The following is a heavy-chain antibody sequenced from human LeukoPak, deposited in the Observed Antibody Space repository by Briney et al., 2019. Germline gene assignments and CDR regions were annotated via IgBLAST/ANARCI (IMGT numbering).Heavy chain of an antibody. D-gene: IGHD6-19*01. Sequence: GGSLRLSCAASGFTFSSYEMNWVRQAPGKGLEWVSYISSGSTIYVADSVKGRFTISRDNAKNSLYLQMNSLRAEDTAVYYCARESIAVAGAPFDYWGQGTLVTVSS. CDR3: ARESIAVAGAPFDY. J-gene: IGHJ4*02. CDR1: GFTFSSYE. V-gene: IGHV3-48*03. CDR2: ISSGSTI.